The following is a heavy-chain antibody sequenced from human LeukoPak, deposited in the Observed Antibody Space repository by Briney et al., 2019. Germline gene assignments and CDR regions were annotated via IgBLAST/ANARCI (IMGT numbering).Heavy chain of an antibody. J-gene: IGHJ6*02. CDR1: GYTFTSYD. CDR3: ARNIVVVVAADYGMDV. D-gene: IGHD2-15*01. CDR2: MNPNSGNT. Sequence: GASVKVSCKASGYTFTSYDINWVRQATGQGLEWMGWMNPNSGNTGYAQKFQGSVTMTRNTSISTAYMELSSLRSEDTAVYYCARNIVVVVAADYGMDVWGQGTTVTVSS. V-gene: IGHV1-8*01.